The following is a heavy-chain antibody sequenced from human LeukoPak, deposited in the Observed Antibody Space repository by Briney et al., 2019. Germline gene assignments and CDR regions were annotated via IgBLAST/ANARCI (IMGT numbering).Heavy chain of an antibody. V-gene: IGHV1-2*02. CDR1: GYTFTGYY. D-gene: IGHD5-12*01. CDR2: INPNSGGT. Sequence: APVKVSFKASGYTFTGYYMHWVRQAPGQGLEWMGWINPNSGGTNYAQKFQGRVTMTRDTSISTAYMELSRLRSDDTAVYYCARDLSGYGNFDYWGQGTLVTVSS. CDR3: ARDLSGYGNFDY. J-gene: IGHJ4*02.